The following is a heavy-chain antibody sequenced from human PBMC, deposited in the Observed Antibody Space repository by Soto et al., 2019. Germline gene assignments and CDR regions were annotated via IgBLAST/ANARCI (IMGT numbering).Heavy chain of an antibody. D-gene: IGHD6-19*01. CDR1: VGTFSTYA. V-gene: IGHV1-69*13. Sequence: SVKVSCKTSVGTFSTYAIYWVRQAPGQGLEWMGAIIPLFGTADYAQKFQGRVTITADESTSTASMELSSLRSEDTAVYYCARPKGSYSSGYYYFDYWGQGTLVTVSS. CDR2: IIPLFGTA. J-gene: IGHJ4*02. CDR3: ARPKGSYSSGYYYFDY.